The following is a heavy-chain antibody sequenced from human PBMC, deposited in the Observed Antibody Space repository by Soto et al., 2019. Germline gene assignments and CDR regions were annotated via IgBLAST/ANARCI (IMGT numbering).Heavy chain of an antibody. D-gene: IGHD6-19*01. CDR1: GFNFNKYA. CDR2: LSCCGGTA. Sequence: EVQLLESGGGLVRPGESLRLSCAASGFNFNKYAMSWVRQAPGEGLEWVSGLSCCGGTASYADSVKGRFTITRDDAKNTLYLHMNSLRVEDTAEYYCAKADGQQWLLPHLENWGRGTLVTVS. J-gene: IGHJ4*02. CDR3: AKADGQQWLLPHLEN. V-gene: IGHV3-23*01.